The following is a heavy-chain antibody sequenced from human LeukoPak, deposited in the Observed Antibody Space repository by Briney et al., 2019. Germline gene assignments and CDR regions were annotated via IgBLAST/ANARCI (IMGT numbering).Heavy chain of an antibody. CDR2: INSGSST. J-gene: IGHJ4*02. V-gene: IGHV3-74*01. D-gene: IGHD2/OR15-2a*01. Sequence: GGSLRLSCAASGFTFSSYWMHWVRQAPGKGLVWVSRINSGSSTTYADSVKGRFTVSRDNAKNSVFLQMSSLRPEDTAVYYCARGEYHQDGIGYNRFDNWGQGALVTVSS. CDR1: GFTFSSYW. CDR3: ARGEYHQDGIGYNRFDN.